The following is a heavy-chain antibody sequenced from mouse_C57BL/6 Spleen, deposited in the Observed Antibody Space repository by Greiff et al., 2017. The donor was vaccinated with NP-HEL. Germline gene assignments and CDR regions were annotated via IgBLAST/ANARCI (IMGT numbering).Heavy chain of an antibody. V-gene: IGHV5-16*01. CDR2: INYDGSST. CDR1: GFTFSDYY. CDR3: ARVYGSSSGYFDY. Sequence: DVKLVESEGGLVQPGSSMKLSCTASGFTFSDYYMAWVRQVPEKGLEWVANINYDGSSTYYLDSLKSRFIISRDNAKNILYLQMSSLKSEDTAPYYCARVYGSSSGYFDYWGQGTTLTVSS. D-gene: IGHD1-1*01. J-gene: IGHJ2*01.